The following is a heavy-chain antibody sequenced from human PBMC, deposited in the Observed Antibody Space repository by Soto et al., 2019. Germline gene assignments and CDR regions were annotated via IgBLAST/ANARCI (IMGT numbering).Heavy chain of an antibody. CDR3: AKDPVPQLLPSLWFDP. Sequence: EVQLLESGGGLVQPGGSLRLSCAASGFAFGAYAMTWVRQAPGKGLEWVSVISGAGGNTYYAYSVKGRFTVSRDNSKKMLYLEMNSLRVEDTAIYYCAKDPVPQLLPSLWFDPWGQGTRVTVSS. J-gene: IGHJ5*02. D-gene: IGHD2-2*01. CDR1: GFAFGAYA. V-gene: IGHV3-23*01. CDR2: ISGAGGNT.